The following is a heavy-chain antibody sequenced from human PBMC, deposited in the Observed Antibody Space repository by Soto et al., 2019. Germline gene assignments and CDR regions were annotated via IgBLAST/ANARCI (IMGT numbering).Heavy chain of an antibody. CDR3: ARAARYGDYYYGMDV. J-gene: IGHJ6*02. CDR2: INPNSGGT. V-gene: IGHV1-2*04. Sequence: ASVKVSCKASGYTFTGYYMHWVRQAPGQGLEWMGWINPNSGGTNYAQKFQGWVTMTRDTSISTAYMELSRLRSDDTAVYYCARAARYGDYYYGMDVWGQGTTVTVSS. CDR1: GYTFTGYY. D-gene: IGHD4-17*01.